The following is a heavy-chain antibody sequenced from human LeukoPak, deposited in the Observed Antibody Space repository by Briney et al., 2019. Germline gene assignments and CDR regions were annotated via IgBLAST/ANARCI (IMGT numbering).Heavy chain of an antibody. D-gene: IGHD6-19*01. V-gene: IGHV1-46*01. CDR3: ARSDYSSRWCGY. CDR1: GYTFTSYY. Sequence: ASLKVSCKASGYTFTSYYIHWVRQAPGQGLEWMGIINPTGGSTSYAQKFQDRITMTRDTSTSTVYMELSSLRSEDTPVYYCARSDYSSRWCGYWGQGTLVTVSS. CDR2: INPTGGST. J-gene: IGHJ4*02.